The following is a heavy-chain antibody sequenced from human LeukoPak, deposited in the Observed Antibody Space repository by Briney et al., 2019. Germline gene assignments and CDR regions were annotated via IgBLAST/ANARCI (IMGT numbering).Heavy chain of an antibody. V-gene: IGHV4-34*08. CDR1: GGTFSNYY. CDR2: INHAGST. Sequence: SETLSLTCAVYGGTFSNYYWSWIRQPPGKGLEWIGEINHAGSTNYNPSLKSRVTISVDTSKNQFSLRLRSVTAADTAVYYCTLGGDFDYWGQGTLVTVSS. D-gene: IGHD2-21*01. CDR3: TLGGDFDY. J-gene: IGHJ4*02.